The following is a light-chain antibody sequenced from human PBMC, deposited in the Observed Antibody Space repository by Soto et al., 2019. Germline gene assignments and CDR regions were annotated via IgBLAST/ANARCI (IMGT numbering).Light chain of an antibody. J-gene: IGKJ1*01. CDR3: QKYNSAPWT. Sequence: DIQMTQSPSSLSASVGDRVTITCRASQGISKSLAWYQQKPGEAPNLLIYAASTLQSGVPSRFSGSGSGTDFTLTISSLQPEDVATDYCQKYNSAPWTFGQGTKVEIK. CDR2: AAS. CDR1: QGISKS. V-gene: IGKV1-27*01.